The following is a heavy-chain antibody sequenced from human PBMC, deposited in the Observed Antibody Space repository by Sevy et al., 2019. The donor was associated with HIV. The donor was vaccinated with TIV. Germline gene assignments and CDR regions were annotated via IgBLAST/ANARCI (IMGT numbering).Heavy chain of an antibody. J-gene: IGHJ4*02. CDR3: AKSNSGYPDY. Sequence: GGSLRLSCTASGFTFGSYAMSWVRQAPGKGLEWVSAISGSGGGTYYADSVKGRFTISRDNSKNTLYLQMNSLRAEDTAVYYCAKSNSGYPDYWGQGTLVTVSS. CDR2: ISGSGGGT. CDR1: GFTFGSYA. D-gene: IGHD6-13*01. V-gene: IGHV3-23*01.